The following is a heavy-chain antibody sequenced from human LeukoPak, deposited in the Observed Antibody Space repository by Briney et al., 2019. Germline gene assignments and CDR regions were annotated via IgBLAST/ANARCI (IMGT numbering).Heavy chain of an antibody. CDR2: TYYSGGT. CDR3: ARHGQYTSAWYDY. CDR1: GGSISGYY. Sequence: PSETLSLTCTVSGGSISGYYWSWIRQPPGKGLEWIGYTYYSGGTNYNPSLTSRVTISVDTSKNHFSLKLSSVTAADTALYYCARHGQYTSAWYDYWGQGTLVTVSS. J-gene: IGHJ4*02. D-gene: IGHD6-19*01. V-gene: IGHV4-59*08.